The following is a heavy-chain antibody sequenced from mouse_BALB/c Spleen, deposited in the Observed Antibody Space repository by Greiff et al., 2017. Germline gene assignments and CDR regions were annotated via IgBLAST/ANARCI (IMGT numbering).Heavy chain of an antibody. V-gene: IGHV2-9*02. D-gene: IGHD1-1*01. CDR2: IWAGGST. J-gene: IGHJ3*01. CDR1: GFSLTSYG. Sequence: QVQLKQSGPGLVAPSQSLSITCTVSGFSLTSYGVHWVRQPPGKGLEWLGVIWAGGSTNYNSALMSRLSISKDNSKSQVFLKMNSLQTDDTAMYYCARGYGSPAWFAYWGQGTLVTVSA. CDR3: ARGYGSPAWFAY.